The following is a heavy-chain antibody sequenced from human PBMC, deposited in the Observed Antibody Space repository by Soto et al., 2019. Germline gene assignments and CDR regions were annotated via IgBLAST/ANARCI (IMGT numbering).Heavy chain of an antibody. Sequence: SETLSLTCTVSGGSISSSSYYWGWIRQPPGKGLERIGSIYYSGSTYYNPSLKSRVTISVDTSKNQFSLKLSSVTAADTAVYYCASQDQYYDFWSGYLIGSYYYGMDVWGQGTTVTVSS. J-gene: IGHJ6*02. CDR2: IYYSGST. V-gene: IGHV4-39*01. CDR1: GGSISSSSYY. D-gene: IGHD3-3*01. CDR3: ASQDQYYDFWSGYLIGSYYYGMDV.